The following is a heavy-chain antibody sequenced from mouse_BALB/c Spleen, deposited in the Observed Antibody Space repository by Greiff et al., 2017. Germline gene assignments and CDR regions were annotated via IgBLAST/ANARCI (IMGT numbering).Heavy chain of an antibody. D-gene: IGHD1-2*01. V-gene: IGHV2-9*02. CDR1: GFSLTSYG. Sequence: VMLVESGPGLVAPSQSLSITCTVSGFSLTSYGVHWVRQPPGKGLEWLGVIWAGGSTNYNSALMSRLSISKDNSKSQVFLKMNSLQTDDTAMYYCARDRVIHYYFDYWGQGTTLTVSS. CDR3: ARDRVIHYYFDY. J-gene: IGHJ2*01. CDR2: IWAGGST.